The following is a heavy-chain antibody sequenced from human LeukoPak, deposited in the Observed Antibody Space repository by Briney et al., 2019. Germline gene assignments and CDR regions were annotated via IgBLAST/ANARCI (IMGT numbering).Heavy chain of an antibody. J-gene: IGHJ4*02. Sequence: GGSLRLSCAASGFTFSTYSMNWVRQAPGKGLEWVSSISSSSSYIYYADSVKGRFTISRDNSKNTLYLQMNSLRTEDTAVYYCARDRWQLVRDCGGDCLYYFDYWGQGTLVTVSS. CDR3: ARDRWQLVRDCGGDCLYYFDY. CDR1: GFTFSTYS. D-gene: IGHD2-21*01. CDR2: ISSSSSYI. V-gene: IGHV3-21*01.